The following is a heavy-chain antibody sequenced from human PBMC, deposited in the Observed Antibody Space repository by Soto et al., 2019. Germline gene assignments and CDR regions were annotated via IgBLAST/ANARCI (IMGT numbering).Heavy chain of an antibody. CDR1: GGTFSSYA. V-gene: IGHV1-69*05. Sequence: SVKVSCKASGGTFSSYAISWVRQAPGQGLEWMGGIIPIFGTANYAQKFQGRFTISRDNAKNTLYLQMNSLRVEDTALYYCARETYRGFYFDYWGQGTLVTVSS. J-gene: IGHJ4*02. CDR2: IIPIFGTA. D-gene: IGHD4-4*01. CDR3: ARETYRGFYFDY.